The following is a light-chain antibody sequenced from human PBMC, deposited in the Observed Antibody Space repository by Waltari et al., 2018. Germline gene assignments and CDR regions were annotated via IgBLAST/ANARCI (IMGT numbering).Light chain of an antibody. CDR3: QQRSYYPRT. CDR1: QGITKS. V-gene: IGKV1-17*01. CDR2: GSY. Sequence: DIQMSQSPSSLSASVGDRVSITCRASQGITKSLNWYQQKPGKAPKLLIYGSYSLATDIPSRFSGSGSGTEFTLTINSLEPEDVAIYYCQQRSYYPRTFGQGTKVEIK. J-gene: IGKJ2*02.